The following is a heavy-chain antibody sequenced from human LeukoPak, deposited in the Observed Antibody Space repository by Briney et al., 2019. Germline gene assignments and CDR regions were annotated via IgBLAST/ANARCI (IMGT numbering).Heavy chain of an antibody. CDR1: GYTFTSYG. V-gene: IGHV1-18*01. CDR3: ARHEFTIFGVGPLDP. CDR2: ISAYNGNT. Sequence: GASVKVSCKASGYTFTSYGISWVRQAPGQGLEWMGWISAYNGNTNYAQKLQGRVTMTTDTSTSTAYMELRSLRSDDTAVYYCARHEFTIFGVGPLDPWGQGTLVTVSS. D-gene: IGHD3-3*01. J-gene: IGHJ5*02.